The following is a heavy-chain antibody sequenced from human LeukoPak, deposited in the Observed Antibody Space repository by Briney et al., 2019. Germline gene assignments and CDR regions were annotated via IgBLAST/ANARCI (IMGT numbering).Heavy chain of an antibody. CDR2: IYYSGST. V-gene: IGHV4-59*08. D-gene: IGHD3-10*01. Sequence: SETLSLTCTVSGGSISSYYWSWIRQPPGKGLEWIGYIYYSGSTNYNPSLKSRVTISVDTSKNQFSLKLSSVTAADTALYYCARGLWFGDENPPYFDYWGQGTLVTVSS. J-gene: IGHJ4*02. CDR3: ARGLWFGDENPPYFDY. CDR1: GGSISSYY.